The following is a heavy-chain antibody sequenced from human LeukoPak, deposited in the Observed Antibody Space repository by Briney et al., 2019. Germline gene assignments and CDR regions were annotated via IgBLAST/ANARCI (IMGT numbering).Heavy chain of an antibody. CDR1: GGSISSYY. V-gene: IGHV4-4*07. D-gene: IGHD3-9*01. CDR2: IYTSGST. Sequence: PSETLSLTCTVSGGSISSYYWSWIRQPAGKGLEWIGRIYTSGSTNYNPSLKSRVTMSVDTSKNQFSLKLSSVTAADTAVYYRARDLLIRGWLFDAFDIWGQGTMVTVSS. J-gene: IGHJ3*02. CDR3: ARDLLIRGWLFDAFDI.